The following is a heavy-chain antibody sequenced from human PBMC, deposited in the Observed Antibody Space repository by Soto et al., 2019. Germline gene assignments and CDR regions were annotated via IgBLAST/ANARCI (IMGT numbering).Heavy chain of an antibody. V-gene: IGHV1-69*13. D-gene: IGHD3-22*01. CDR1: GGTFSSYA. Sequence: SVKVSCKASGGTFSSYAISWVRRAPGQGLEWMGGIIPIFGTANYAQKFQGRVTITADESTSTAYMELSSLRSEDTAVYYCARAPLSYYDSSGYYHRYKHFDYWGQGTLVTVSS. CDR3: ARAPLSYYDSSGYYHRYKHFDY. CDR2: IIPIFGTA. J-gene: IGHJ4*02.